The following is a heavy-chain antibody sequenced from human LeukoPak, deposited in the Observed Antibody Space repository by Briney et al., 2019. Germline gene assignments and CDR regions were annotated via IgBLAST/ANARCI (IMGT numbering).Heavy chain of an antibody. Sequence: QTGGSLRLSCAASGFTFSSYAMSWVRQAPGKGLEWVSAISGSGGSTYYADSVKGRFTISRDNSKNTLYLQMNSLRAEDTAVYYCARSPGAAEPFDPWGQGTLVTVSS. CDR1: GFTFSSYA. CDR3: ARSPGAAEPFDP. D-gene: IGHD6-13*01. J-gene: IGHJ5*02. CDR2: ISGSGGST. V-gene: IGHV3-23*01.